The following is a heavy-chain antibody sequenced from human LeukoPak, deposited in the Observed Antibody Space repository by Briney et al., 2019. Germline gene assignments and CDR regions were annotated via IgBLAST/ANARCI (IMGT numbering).Heavy chain of an antibody. CDR1: GFTFSDYY. CDR3: ARQASSSWSVYGGDAFDI. CDR2: TSSSSSYT. D-gene: IGHD6-13*01. V-gene: IGHV3-11*03. J-gene: IGHJ3*02. Sequence: PGGSLRLSCAASGFTFSDYYMSWIRQAPGKGLEWVSYTSSSSSYTNYADSVKGRFTISRDNAKNSLYLQMNSLRAEDTAVYYCARQASSSWSVYGGDAFDIWGQGTMVTVSS.